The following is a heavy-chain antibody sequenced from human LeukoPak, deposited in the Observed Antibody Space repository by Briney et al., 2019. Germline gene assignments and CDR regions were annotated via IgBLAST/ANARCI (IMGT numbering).Heavy chain of an antibody. D-gene: IGHD3-22*01. V-gene: IGHV3-23*01. CDR1: GFTFINYA. CDR3: YYYYDSSGANPRDY. Sequence: PGGSLRLSCAASGFTFINYAMNWVRQAPGKGLEWVSGINANGGSTYYADSVKGRFTISRDNSKNTLYLQMNSLRAEDTAVYYCYYYYDSSGANPRDYWGQGTLVTVSS. CDR2: INANGGST. J-gene: IGHJ4*02.